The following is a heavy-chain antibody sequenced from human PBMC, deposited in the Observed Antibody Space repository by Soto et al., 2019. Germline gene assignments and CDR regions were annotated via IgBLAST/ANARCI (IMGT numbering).Heavy chain of an antibody. Sequence: EVQLSESGGGLVLTGWSLRLSCAASGFSFVSYWMHWVRQVPGEGLAWVSRINGNADNSDYADSVKGRFTISRDKAVNRMSLQMDSLRADDTGVYYCVRDFRGAVAGYEFDHRGEGTLVPVSS. D-gene: IGHD6-19*01. CDR3: VRDFRGAVAGYEFDH. CDR2: INGNADNS. J-gene: IGHJ4*02. V-gene: IGHV3-74*01. CDR1: GFSFVSYW.